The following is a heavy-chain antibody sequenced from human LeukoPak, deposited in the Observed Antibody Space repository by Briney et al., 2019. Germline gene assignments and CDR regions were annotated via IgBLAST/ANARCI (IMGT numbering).Heavy chain of an antibody. D-gene: IGHD2-2*01. Sequence: GASVKVSCKASGYTYTSYGISWVRQAPGQGLEWMGWISAFNGDTKYVQKFQGRVTMTTDRSTSTTYMELRSLRSDDTAVYYCARDRIVVVPAAMGAYYFDYWGQGTLVTVSS. V-gene: IGHV1-18*01. CDR1: GYTYTSYG. J-gene: IGHJ4*02. CDR3: ARDRIVVVPAAMGAYYFDY. CDR2: ISAFNGDT.